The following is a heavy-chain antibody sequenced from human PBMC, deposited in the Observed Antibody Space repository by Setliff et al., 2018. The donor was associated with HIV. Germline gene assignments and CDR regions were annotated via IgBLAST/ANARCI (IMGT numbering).Heavy chain of an antibody. V-gene: IGHV4-59*12. D-gene: IGHD3-3*01. J-gene: IGHJ6*03. CDR1: GGSFSGYY. CDR2: IFYTESTNYTPSIKST. CDR3: ARCYYNFWSGYPLDYMDV. Sequence: ETLSLTFAVYGGSFSGYYWSWIRQSPGEGLEWIGYIFYTESTNYTPSIKSTNYNPSLKSRVTVSLDTSQNQRPLKLSYVTAADTAVYYCARCYYNFWSGYPLDYMDVWGKGTTVTVSS.